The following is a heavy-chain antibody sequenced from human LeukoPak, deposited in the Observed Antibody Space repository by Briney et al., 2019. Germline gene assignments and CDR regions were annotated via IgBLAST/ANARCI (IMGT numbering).Heavy chain of an antibody. CDR1: GYTFTAHY. D-gene: IGHD4-17*01. Sequence: GASVKVSCKASGYTFTAHYLHWVRQAPGQGLEWMAWINHNSGGTKYAEEFQGRVTVTRDTSTSTAYMELSRLRSDDTAVYYCARGTDYGDYGGTWFYYYYMDVWGEGTTVTVSS. CDR2: INHNSGGT. J-gene: IGHJ6*03. V-gene: IGHV1-2*02. CDR3: ARGTDYGDYGGTWFYYYYMDV.